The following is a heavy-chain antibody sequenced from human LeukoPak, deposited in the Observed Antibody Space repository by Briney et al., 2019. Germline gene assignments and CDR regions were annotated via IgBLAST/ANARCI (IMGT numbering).Heavy chain of an antibody. J-gene: IGHJ3*02. Sequence: SETLSLTCAVYGGSFSGYYWNWIRQPPGKGLEWIGYIYYSGSTNYNPSLKSRVTISVDTSKNQFSLKLSSVTAADTAVYYCARWGYCSGGSCYPSKGSDAFDIWGQGTMVTVSS. CDR1: GGSFSGYY. V-gene: IGHV4-59*01. CDR3: ARWGYCSGGSCYPSKGSDAFDI. CDR2: IYYSGST. D-gene: IGHD2-15*01.